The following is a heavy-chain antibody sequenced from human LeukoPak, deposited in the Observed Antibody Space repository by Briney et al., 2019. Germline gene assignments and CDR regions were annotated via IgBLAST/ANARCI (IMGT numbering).Heavy chain of an antibody. D-gene: IGHD3-9*01. Sequence: SETLSLTCVVYGGSSSGFYWTWIRQTPGKGLEWIGKINVGGGTNYNPSLKSRVTMSLDTSKNQFSLKLSSVTAADTAVYYCARGVELRYFDWFDYWGQGTLVTVSS. CDR1: GGSSSGFY. J-gene: IGHJ4*02. CDR2: INVGGGT. V-gene: IGHV4-34*01. CDR3: ARGVELRYFDWFDY.